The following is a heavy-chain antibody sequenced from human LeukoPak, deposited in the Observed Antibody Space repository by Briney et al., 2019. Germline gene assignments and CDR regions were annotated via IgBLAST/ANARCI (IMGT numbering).Heavy chain of an antibody. J-gene: IGHJ5*02. CDR2: IFQTETT. CDR1: GGSITSGSYY. D-gene: IGHD1-1*01. V-gene: IGHV4-39*01. CDR3: AKPTGLEPPGPYRGFDL. Sequence: SETLSLNCTISGGSITSGSYYLAWIRPSPGTGLDWIESIFQTETTYYNPSLTSRATISVDTSQKQFSPKVNSVTAADTAIYYCAKPTGLEPPGPYRGFDLWGQGMLVTISS.